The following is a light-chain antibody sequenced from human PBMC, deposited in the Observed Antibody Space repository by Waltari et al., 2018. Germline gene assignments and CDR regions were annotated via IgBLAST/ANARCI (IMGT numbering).Light chain of an antibody. Sequence: QSALTQPASVSGSPGQSITISCTGTSSDVGSYNLVSWYQQHPGKAPKLMICEVSERPSGVSRRSCGFRSGKTASLTISGLQAEVEADYYCCSYVGSSTARYVFGTGTKVTVL. CDR1: SSDVGSYNL. V-gene: IGLV2-23*02. CDR3: CSYVGSSTARYV. CDR2: EVS. J-gene: IGLJ1*01.